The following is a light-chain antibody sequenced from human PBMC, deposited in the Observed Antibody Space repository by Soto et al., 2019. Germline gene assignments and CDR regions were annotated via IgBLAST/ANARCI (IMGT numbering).Light chain of an antibody. V-gene: IGLV1-40*01. CDR2: GNS. Sequence: QSVLTPPPSVSGAPGQRVPISCTGSRSNIGAGYDVHWYQQLPGTAPKLLIYGNSNRPSGVPDRFSGSKSGTSASLAITGLQAEDEADYYCQSYDSSLSGRVVFGGGTKLTVL. CDR3: QSYDSSLSGRVV. CDR1: RSNIGAGYD. J-gene: IGLJ2*01.